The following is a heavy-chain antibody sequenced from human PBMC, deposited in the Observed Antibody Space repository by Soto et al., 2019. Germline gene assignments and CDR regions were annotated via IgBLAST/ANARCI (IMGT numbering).Heavy chain of an antibody. D-gene: IGHD2-2*01. J-gene: IGHJ3*01. CDR1: GFSLSTSGVG. CDR2: IYWDGEK. Sequence: QITLKESGPALVKPTQTLTLTCTFSGFSLSTSGVGVGWIRQPPGKALEWLALIYWDGEKRYSPTQKSRLAITPDTSKNPVVLTMTNLDPVDTATYYCAHFIVVPPSDVFDVWGQGTMVAVSS. V-gene: IGHV2-5*02. CDR3: AHFIVVPPSDVFDV.